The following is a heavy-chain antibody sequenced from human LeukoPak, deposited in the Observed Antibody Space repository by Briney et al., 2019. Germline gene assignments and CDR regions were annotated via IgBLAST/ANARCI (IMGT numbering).Heavy chain of an antibody. D-gene: IGHD3-10*01. V-gene: IGHV4-34*01. CDR2: INHSGST. CDR1: GGSFSGYY. J-gene: IGHJ5*02. Sequence: SETLSLTCAVYGGSFSGYYWSWIRQPPGKGLEWIGEINHSGSTNYNPSLKSRVTISVDTSKNQFSLKLSSVTAADTAVYYCAREAYTFGEYNQFDPWGQGTLVTVSS. CDR3: AREAYTFGEYNQFDP.